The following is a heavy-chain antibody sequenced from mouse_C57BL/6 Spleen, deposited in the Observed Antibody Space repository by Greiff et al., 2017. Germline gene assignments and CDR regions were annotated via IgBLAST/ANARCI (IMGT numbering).Heavy chain of an antibody. CDR2: ISDGGSYT. V-gene: IGHV5-4*03. CDR1: GFTFSSYA. CDR3: ASEPPITTVVAKGFAY. Sequence: DVKLQESGGGLVKPGGSLKLSCAASGFTFSSYAMSWVRQTPEKRLEWVATISDGGSYTYYPDNVKGRFTISRDKAKNNLYLQMSHLKSEDTAMYYCASEPPITTVVAKGFAYWGQGTLVTVSA. D-gene: IGHD1-1*01. J-gene: IGHJ3*01.